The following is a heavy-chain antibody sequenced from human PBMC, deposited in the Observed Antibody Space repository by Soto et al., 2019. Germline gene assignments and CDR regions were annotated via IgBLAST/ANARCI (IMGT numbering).Heavy chain of an antibody. V-gene: IGHV1-69*13. CDR1: GGTFSRYA. CDR3: ARSIQLWFYFDY. J-gene: IGHJ4*02. Sequence: SVKVSCKASGGTFSRYAISWVRQAPGQGLEWMGGIIPIFGTANYAQKFQGRVTITADESTSTAYMELSSLRSEDTAVYYCARSIQLWFYFDYWGQGTLVTVSS. D-gene: IGHD5-18*01. CDR2: IIPIFGTA.